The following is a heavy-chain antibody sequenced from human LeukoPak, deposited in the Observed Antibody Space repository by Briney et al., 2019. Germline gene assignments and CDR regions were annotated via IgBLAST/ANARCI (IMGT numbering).Heavy chain of an antibody. V-gene: IGHV3-30-3*01. J-gene: IGHJ6*02. CDR1: GFTFSSYA. CDR2: ISYDGSNK. CDR3: ARDGVGYSYGLVRGYYYYGMDV. D-gene: IGHD5-18*01. Sequence: PGGSLSLSCAASGFTFSSYAMHWVRQAPGKGLEWVAVISYDGSNKYYADSVKGRFTISRDNSKNTLYLQMNSLRAEDTAVYYCARDGVGYSYGLVRGYYYYGMDVWGQGTTVTVSS.